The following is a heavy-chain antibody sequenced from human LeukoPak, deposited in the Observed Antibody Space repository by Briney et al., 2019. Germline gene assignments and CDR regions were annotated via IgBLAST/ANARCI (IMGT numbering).Heavy chain of an antibody. CDR2: IKSKTDGGTT. CDR1: GFTFSNAW. D-gene: IGHD6-19*01. CDR3: TTPYSSGRYYFDH. J-gene: IGHJ4*02. V-gene: IGHV3-15*01. Sequence: GGSLRLSCAASGFTFSNAWMSWVRQAPGKGQEWVGRIKSKTDGGTTDYAAPVKGRFTISRDDSKNTLYLQMNSLKTEDTAVYYCTTPYSSGRYYFDHWGQGTLVTVSS.